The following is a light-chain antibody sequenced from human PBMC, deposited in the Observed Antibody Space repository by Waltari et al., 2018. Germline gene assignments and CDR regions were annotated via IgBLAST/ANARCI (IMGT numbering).Light chain of an antibody. CDR2: KAS. V-gene: IGKV1-5*03. J-gene: IGKJ1*01. Sequence: DIQMTQSPSTLSASVGDRVTITCRANQSVASWLAWYQQKPGKAPKLLIYKASILGSGVPSRFSGSGSGTEFTLTISSLQPDDFATYYCQQYNLYSETFGQGTKVEVK. CDR1: QSVASW. CDR3: QQYNLYSET.